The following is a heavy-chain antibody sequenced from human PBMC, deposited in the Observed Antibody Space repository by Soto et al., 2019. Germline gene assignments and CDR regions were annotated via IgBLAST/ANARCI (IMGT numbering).Heavy chain of an antibody. CDR2: MNPNSGNT. CDR3: ARWDYGDYARFDY. V-gene: IGHV1-8*01. J-gene: IGHJ4*02. Sequence: QVQLVQSGAEVKKSGASVKVSCKASGYTFTSHDINWVRQATVQGLEWMGWMNPNSGNTGDAQKFQGRVTMTRNTSISTAYMELSSLRSEDTAVYYCARWDYGDYARFDYWGQGTLVTVSS. D-gene: IGHD4-17*01. CDR1: GYTFTSHD.